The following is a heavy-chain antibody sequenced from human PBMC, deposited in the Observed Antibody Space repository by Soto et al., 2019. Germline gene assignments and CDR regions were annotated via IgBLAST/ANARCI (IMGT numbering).Heavy chain of an antibody. CDR2: IYYSGST. CDR1: GGSISSSSYY. V-gene: IGHV4-39*01. CDR3: ARHPKIWLQLRYFDY. Sequence: LETLSLTCTVSGGSISSSSYYWGWIRQPPGKGLEWIGSIYYSGSTYYNPSLKSRVTISVDTSKNQFSLKLSSVTAADTAVYYCARHPKIWLQLRYFDYWGQGTLVTVSS. J-gene: IGHJ4*02. D-gene: IGHD5-12*01.